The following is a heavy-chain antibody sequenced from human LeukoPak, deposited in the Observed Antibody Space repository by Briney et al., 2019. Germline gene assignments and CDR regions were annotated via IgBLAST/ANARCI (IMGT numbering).Heavy chain of an antibody. V-gene: IGHV3-23*01. Sequence: GGSLRLSCAASGFTFSSYAMSWVRQAPGKGLEWVSAISGSGGSTYYADSVKGRFTTSRDNSKNTLYLQMNSLRAEDTAVYYCAKSGWLAYYFDYWGQGTLVTVSS. D-gene: IGHD6-19*01. CDR1: GFTFSSYA. CDR2: ISGSGGST. CDR3: AKSGWLAYYFDY. J-gene: IGHJ4*02.